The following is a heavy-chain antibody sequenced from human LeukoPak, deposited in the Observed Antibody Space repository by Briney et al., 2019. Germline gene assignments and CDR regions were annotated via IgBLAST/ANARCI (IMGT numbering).Heavy chain of an antibody. CDR2: ISGSGGST. D-gene: IGHD2-2*01. CDR3: AKEGGIVVVPASGPDY. CDR1: GFTFSSYA. Sequence: GGSLRLSCAASGFTFSSYAMSWVRQAPGKGLEWVSAISGSGGSTYYADSEKGRFTISRDNSKNTLYLQMNSLRAEDMAVYYCAKEGGIVVVPASGPDYWGQGTLVTVSS. V-gene: IGHV3-23*01. J-gene: IGHJ4*02.